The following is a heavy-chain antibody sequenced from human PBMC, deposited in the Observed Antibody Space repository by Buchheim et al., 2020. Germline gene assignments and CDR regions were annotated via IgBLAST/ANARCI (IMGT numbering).Heavy chain of an antibody. V-gene: IGHV3-23*01. J-gene: IGHJ4*02. CDR3: AKDPVYDYVWGSYRYYFDY. D-gene: IGHD3-16*02. CDR2: ISGSGGST. CDR1: GFTFSSYA. Sequence: EVQLLESGGGLVQPGGSLRLSCAASGFTFSSYAMSWVRQAPGKGLEWVSAISGSGGSTYYADSVKGRFTISRDNSKNTLYLPMNSLRAEDTAVYYCAKDPVYDYVWGSYRYYFDYWGQGTL.